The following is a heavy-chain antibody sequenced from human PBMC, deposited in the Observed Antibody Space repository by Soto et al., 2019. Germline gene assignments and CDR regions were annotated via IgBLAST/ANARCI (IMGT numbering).Heavy chain of an antibody. V-gene: IGHV3-23*01. J-gene: IGHJ6*02. CDR3: VKGYWKGDV. CDR1: GFTFSTYD. D-gene: IGHD1-1*01. CDR2: ISGSGGSI. Sequence: EVQLLESGGGLVQPGGSLSLSCSASGFTFSTYDMNWVRQAPGNGLEWVSAISGSGGSIHYADSVKGRFTISRDNSKNTVELQMNSLRDEDKAVYHCVKGYWKGDVWGQGTTVTVSS.